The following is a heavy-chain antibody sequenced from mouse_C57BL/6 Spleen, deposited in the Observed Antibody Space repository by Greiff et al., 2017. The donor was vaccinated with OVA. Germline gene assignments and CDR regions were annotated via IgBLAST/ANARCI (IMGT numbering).Heavy chain of an antibody. CDR1: GYTFTSYW. J-gene: IGHJ3*01. CDR2: IDPSDSET. D-gene: IGHD2-4*01. V-gene: IGHV1-52*01. CDR3: AYYDYDGAY. Sequence: VQLQQPGAELVRPGSSVKLSSKASGYTFTSYWMHWVKQRPIQGLEWIGNIDPSDSETHYNQKFKDKATLTVDKSSSTAYMQLSSLTSDDSAVYYCAYYDYDGAYWGQGTLVTVSA.